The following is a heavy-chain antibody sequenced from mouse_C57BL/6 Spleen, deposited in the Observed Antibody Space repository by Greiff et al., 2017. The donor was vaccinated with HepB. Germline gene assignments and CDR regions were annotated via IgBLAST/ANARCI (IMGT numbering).Heavy chain of an antibody. CDR1: GYSITSGYY. D-gene: IGHD4-1*01. CDR3: ARDRWEGFDY. V-gene: IGHV3-6*01. CDR2: ISYDGSN. J-gene: IGHJ2*01. Sequence: EVQLQESGPGLVKPSQSLSLTCSVTGYSITSGYYWNWIRQFPGNKLEWMGYISYDGSNNYNPSLKNRISITRDTSKNQFFLKLNSVTTEDTATYYCARDRWEGFDYWGQGTTLTVSS.